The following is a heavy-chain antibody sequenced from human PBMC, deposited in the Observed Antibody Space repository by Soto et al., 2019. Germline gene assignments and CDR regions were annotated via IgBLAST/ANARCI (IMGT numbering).Heavy chain of an antibody. CDR1: GFTFSTFG. J-gene: IGHJ4*02. CDR2: VWFDGNNK. V-gene: IGHV3-33*01. CDR3: ARLPHYDFWSGPTYYFDY. Sequence: GGSLRLSCAASGFTFSTFGMHWVRQSPGKGLEWVAVVWFDGNNKYYADSVKGRFTISRDNSNNTLYLQMNSLRAEDTAVYYCARLPHYDFWSGPTYYFDYWGQGTLVTVSS. D-gene: IGHD3-3*01.